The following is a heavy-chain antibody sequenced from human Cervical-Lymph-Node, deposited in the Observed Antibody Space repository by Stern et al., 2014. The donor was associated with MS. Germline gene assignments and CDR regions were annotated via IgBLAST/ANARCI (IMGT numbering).Heavy chain of an antibody. CDR3: ARVGPYGDYLDY. J-gene: IGHJ4*02. Sequence: QLQLQESGPGLVEPSGTLSLTCAVSGGSISSSNWWSWVRQPPGKGLEGIGEIYHSGSTTYNTSLKSRVTISVDKSKNQFSLKRSSVTAADTAVYYCARVGPYGDYLDYWGQGTLVTVSS. V-gene: IGHV4-4*02. CDR2: IYHSGST. D-gene: IGHD4-17*01. CDR1: GGSISSSNW.